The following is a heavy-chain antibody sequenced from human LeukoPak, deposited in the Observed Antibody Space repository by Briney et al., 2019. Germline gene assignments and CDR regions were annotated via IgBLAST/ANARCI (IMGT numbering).Heavy chain of an antibody. Sequence: PSETLSLTCAVYGGSFSGYYWSWIRQPPGKGLEWIGEINHSGSTNYNPSLKSRVTISVDTSKNQFSLKLSSVTAADTAVYYCARGRQQWLVWGASPGTLFDPWGQGTLVTVFS. D-gene: IGHD6-19*01. CDR2: INHSGST. CDR1: GGSFSGYY. V-gene: IGHV4-34*01. J-gene: IGHJ5*02. CDR3: ARGRQQWLVWGASPGTLFDP.